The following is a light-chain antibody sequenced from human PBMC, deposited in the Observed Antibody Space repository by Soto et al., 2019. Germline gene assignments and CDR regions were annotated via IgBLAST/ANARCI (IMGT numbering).Light chain of an antibody. CDR3: QQRSNWPLT. J-gene: IGKJ4*01. Sequence: EIVLTHSPANLSLSPGERATLSCRASQSVSSYLAWYQQKPGQAPRLLIYDASNRATGIPARFSGSGSGTDFTLTISSLEPQDSAVYYCQQRSNWPLTFGGGTKVDI. CDR2: DAS. CDR1: QSVSSY. V-gene: IGKV3-11*01.